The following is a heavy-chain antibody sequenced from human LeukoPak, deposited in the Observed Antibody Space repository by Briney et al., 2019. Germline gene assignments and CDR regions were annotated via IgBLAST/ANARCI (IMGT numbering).Heavy chain of an antibody. V-gene: IGHV6-1*01. CDR3: ARGNWAFNS. CDR1: GDSVSSNTAG. J-gene: IGHJ4*02. D-gene: IGHD7-27*01. Sequence: SQTLSLTCAISGDSVSSNTAGWSWIRQSPSRGLEWLGRTSYRSKWYNDYAVSVQSRITINPDTSKNQFSLQPNSVTPEDTAVYYCARGNWAFNSWGQGTLVTVSS. CDR2: TSYRSKWYN.